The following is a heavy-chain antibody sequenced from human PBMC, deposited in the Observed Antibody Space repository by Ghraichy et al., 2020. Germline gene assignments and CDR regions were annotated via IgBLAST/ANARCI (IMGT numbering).Heavy chain of an antibody. J-gene: IGHJ5*02. D-gene: IGHD3-22*01. CDR1: GGSFSGYY. Sequence: SETLSLTCAVYGGSFSGYYWSWIRQPPGKGLEWIGEINHSGSTNYNPSLKSRVTISVDTSKNQFSLKLSSVTAADTAVYYCARYRDSSGYPSWFDPWGQGTLVTVSS. CDR3: ARYRDSSGYPSWFDP. CDR2: INHSGST. V-gene: IGHV4-34*01.